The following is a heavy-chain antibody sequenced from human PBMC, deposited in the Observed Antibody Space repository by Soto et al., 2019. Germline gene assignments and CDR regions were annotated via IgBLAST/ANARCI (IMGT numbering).Heavy chain of an antibody. V-gene: IGHV4-34*01. CDR2: INHSGST. D-gene: IGHD3-10*01. J-gene: IGHJ4*02. Sequence: QVQLQQWGAGLLKPSETLSLTCAVYGGSFSGYYWSWIRQPPGKGLEWIGEINHSGSTNYNPSLTSRVTISVDTSKNQFSLKLSSVTAADTAVYYCARAGGLRAFDYWGQGTLVTVSS. CDR3: ARAGGLRAFDY. CDR1: GGSFSGYY.